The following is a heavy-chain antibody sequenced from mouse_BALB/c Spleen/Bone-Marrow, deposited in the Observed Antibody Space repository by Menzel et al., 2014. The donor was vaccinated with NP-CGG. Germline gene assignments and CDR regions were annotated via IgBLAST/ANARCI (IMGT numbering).Heavy chain of an antibody. Sequence: QVQLQQSGAELARPGASVKMSCQASGYTFTRYTMHWEKQRPGQGLEWIGYINPSSAYTNYNQKFKDKATLTADKSSSTAYMQLSSLTSEDSAVYYCTIRYYAMDYWGQGTSVTLSS. V-gene: IGHV1-4*01. D-gene: IGHD1-1*01. CDR1: GYTFTRYT. CDR3: TIRYYAMDY. CDR2: INPSSAYT. J-gene: IGHJ4*01.